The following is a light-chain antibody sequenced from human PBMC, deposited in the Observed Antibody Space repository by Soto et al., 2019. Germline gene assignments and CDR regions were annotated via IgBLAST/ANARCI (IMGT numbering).Light chain of an antibody. Sequence: DIQMTQSPSILSASVGDSVTITCRASQSISGWLAWHQQKPGKAPKLLISKASTLESGVPSRFSGSGSGTEFTLTISSLQPDDFATYYCQQYNSYSLTFGQGTKVEI. CDR3: QQYNSYSLT. CDR1: QSISGW. J-gene: IGKJ1*01. CDR2: KAS. V-gene: IGKV1-5*03.